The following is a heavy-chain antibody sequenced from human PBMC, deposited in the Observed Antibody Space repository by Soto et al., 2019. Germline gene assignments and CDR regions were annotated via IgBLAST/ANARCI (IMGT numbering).Heavy chain of an antibody. CDR1: GGTFSSYA. D-gene: IGHD4-17*01. Sequence: QVQLVQSGAEVKKPGSSVKVSCKASGGTFSSYAISWVRQAPGQGLEWMGGIIPIFGTANYAQKFQGRVTITADESTSTGYMELSRLRSEDTAVYYCAGGTVTTDYYYYGMDVWGQGTTVTVSS. CDR3: AGGTVTTDYYYYGMDV. CDR2: IIPIFGTA. V-gene: IGHV1-69*01. J-gene: IGHJ6*02.